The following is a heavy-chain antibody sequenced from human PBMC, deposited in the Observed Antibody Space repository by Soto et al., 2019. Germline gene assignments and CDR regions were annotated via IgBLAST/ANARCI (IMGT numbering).Heavy chain of an antibody. D-gene: IGHD3-10*01. Sequence: QITLKESGPTLVNPTQTLTLTCTFSGFSLSTSGVGVGWIRQPPGKALEWLALIYWDDDKRYSPSLKSRLTITKDTSKNQVVLTMTNMDRVDTATYYFAHSTVWFGELSLVYFDYWGQGTLVTVSS. CDR2: IYWDDDK. V-gene: IGHV2-5*02. J-gene: IGHJ4*02. CDR1: GFSLSTSGVG. CDR3: AHSTVWFGELSLVYFDY.